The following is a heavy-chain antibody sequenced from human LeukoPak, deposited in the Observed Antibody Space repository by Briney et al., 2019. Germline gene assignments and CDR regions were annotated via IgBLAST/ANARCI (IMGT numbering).Heavy chain of an antibody. Sequence: GGSLRLSCAASGFTFSNAWMSWVRQAPGKGLEWVCRIKSKTDGGTTDYAAPVKGRFTISRDDSKNTLYLQMNSLKTEDTAVYYCTTDPSSWYHYWGQGTLVTVSS. V-gene: IGHV3-15*01. D-gene: IGHD6-13*01. J-gene: IGHJ4*02. CDR3: TTDPSSWYHY. CDR1: GFTFSNAW. CDR2: IKSKTDGGTT.